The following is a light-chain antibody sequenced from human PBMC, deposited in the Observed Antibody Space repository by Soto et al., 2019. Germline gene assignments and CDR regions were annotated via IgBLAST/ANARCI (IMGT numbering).Light chain of an antibody. CDR1: MRDIGAYNL. J-gene: IGLJ2*01. CDR2: EVR. V-gene: IGLV2-14*03. CDR3: SCFTSKSTLV. Sequence: QSVLTQPASVSGSPGQSITISCAGTMRDIGAYNLVSWYQQHPGKAPQLIIYEVRNRPSGISFRFSGSKSGNTASLTISGLQAEDEADYYCSCFTSKSTLVFGGGTKLTVL.